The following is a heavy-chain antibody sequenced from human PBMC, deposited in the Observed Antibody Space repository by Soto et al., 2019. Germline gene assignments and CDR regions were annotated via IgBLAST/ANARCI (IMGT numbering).Heavy chain of an antibody. CDR1: GGTFSSYA. D-gene: IGHD3-22*01. J-gene: IGHJ4*02. Sequence: GASVKVSCXASGGTFSSYAISWVRQAPGQGLEWMGGIIPIFGTANYAQKFQGRVTITADESTSTAYMELSSLRSEDTAVYYCARSGYSSGYYWNFDYWGQGTLVTVSS. CDR2: IIPIFGTA. CDR3: ARSGYSSGYYWNFDY. V-gene: IGHV1-69*13.